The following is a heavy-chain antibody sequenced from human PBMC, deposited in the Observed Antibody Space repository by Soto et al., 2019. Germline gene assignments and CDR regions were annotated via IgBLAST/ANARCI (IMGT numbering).Heavy chain of an antibody. CDR3: ARWGLSVAGRGHYYYGMDV. CDR2: IYYSGST. J-gene: IGHJ6*02. D-gene: IGHD6-19*01. CDR1: GGSISSYY. Sequence: SLTCTVSGGSISSYYWSWIRQPPGKGLEWIGYIYYSGSTNYNPSLKSRVTISVDTSKNQFSLKLSSVTAADTAVYYCARWGLSVAGRGHYYYGMDVWGQGTTVTVSS. V-gene: IGHV4-59*01.